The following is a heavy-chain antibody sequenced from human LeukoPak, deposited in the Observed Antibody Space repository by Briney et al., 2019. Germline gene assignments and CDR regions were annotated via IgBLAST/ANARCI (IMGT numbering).Heavy chain of an antibody. CDR3: ARSGSSGWYDYYYYMDV. CDR2: INPNSGGT. V-gene: IGHV1-2*02. D-gene: IGHD6-19*01. Sequence: GASVKVSCKASGYTFTGYYMHWVRQAPGQGLEWMGWINPNSGGTNYAQKFQGRVTMTRDTSIGTAYMELSRLRSDDTAVYYCARSGSSGWYDYYYYMDVWGKGTTVTISS. J-gene: IGHJ6*03. CDR1: GYTFTGYY.